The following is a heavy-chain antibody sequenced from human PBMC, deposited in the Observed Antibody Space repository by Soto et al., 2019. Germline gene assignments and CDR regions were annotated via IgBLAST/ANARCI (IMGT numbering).Heavy chain of an antibody. Sequence: SETLPLTCTGSDGSVSRGGYYWSWLRQPPGKGLEWIGSIYYSGRTYYNPSLKSRVTISVDTSKNQFSLKLSSVTAADTAVYYCVQWLRGDYFDYWGQGTLVTVSS. CDR2: IYYSGRT. CDR1: DGSVSRGGYY. J-gene: IGHJ4*02. V-gene: IGHV4-39*01. CDR3: VQWLRGDYFDY. D-gene: IGHD5-12*01.